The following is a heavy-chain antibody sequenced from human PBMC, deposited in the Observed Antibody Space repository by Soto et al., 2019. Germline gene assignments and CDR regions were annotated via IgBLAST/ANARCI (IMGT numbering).Heavy chain of an antibody. CDR1: GFTFSDFY. CDR2: ISNSGSTI. V-gene: IGHV3-11*01. J-gene: IGHJ4*02. Sequence: QVQLVESGGGLVKPGGSLRLSCAASGFTFSDFYMSWIRQAPGKGLEWVSYISNSGSTIYYPDSVKGRFTISRDNAKNSLYLQMNSLRAEDTAVYYCAWSFWSGYYPPPHYFDYWGQGTLVTVSS. D-gene: IGHD3-3*01. CDR3: AWSFWSGYYPPPHYFDY.